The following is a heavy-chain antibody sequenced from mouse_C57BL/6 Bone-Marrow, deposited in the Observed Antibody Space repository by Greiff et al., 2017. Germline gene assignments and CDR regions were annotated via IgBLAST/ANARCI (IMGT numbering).Heavy chain of an antibody. CDR1: GYTFTGYW. CDR3: ARRELGPYYFDY. J-gene: IGHJ2*01. D-gene: IGHD4-1*01. CDR2: ILPGSGST. V-gene: IGHV1-9*01. Sequence: QVQLQQSGAELMKPGASVKLSCKATGYTFTGYWIEWVKQRPGHGLEWIGEILPGSGSTNYTEKFKGKATFTADTSSNTAYMQLSSLTTADSAIYYCARRELGPYYFDYWGQGTTLTVSS.